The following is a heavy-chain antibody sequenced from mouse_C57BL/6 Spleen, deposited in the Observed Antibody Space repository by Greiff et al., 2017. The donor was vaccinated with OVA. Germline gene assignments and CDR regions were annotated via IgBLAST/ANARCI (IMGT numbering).Heavy chain of an antibody. CDR1: GFSFNTYA. CDR2: IRSKSNNYAT. D-gene: IGHD2-4*01. V-gene: IGHV10-1*01. Sequence: DVQLQESGGGLVQPKGSLKLSCAASGFSFNTYAMNWVRQAPGKGLEWVARIRSKSNNYATYYADSVKDRFTISRYDSESMLYLQMNNLKTDDTAMYYCVIPHYDYDRGFAYWGQGTLVTVSA. CDR3: VIPHYDYDRGFAY. J-gene: IGHJ3*01.